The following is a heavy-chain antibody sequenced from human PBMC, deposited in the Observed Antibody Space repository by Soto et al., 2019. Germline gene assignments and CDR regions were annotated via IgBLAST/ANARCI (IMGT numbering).Heavy chain of an antibody. J-gene: IGHJ3*02. V-gene: IGHV3-33*03. CDR3: ARSREGFNAFDI. D-gene: IGHD3-10*01. Sequence: GGSLRLSCVASGFTFSSYGMDWVRQAPCKGLEWVAIIWYDGSNEYYADSVKGRFTISRDNSKNTLYLQMNSLRAEDTAVYHCARSREGFNAFDIWGQGTMVTVSS. CDR2: IWYDGSNE. CDR1: GFTFSSYG.